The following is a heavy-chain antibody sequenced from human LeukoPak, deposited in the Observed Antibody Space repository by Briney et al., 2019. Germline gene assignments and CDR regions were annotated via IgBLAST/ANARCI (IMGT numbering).Heavy chain of an antibody. D-gene: IGHD1-26*01. J-gene: IGHJ4*02. CDR2: IFSGGSST. CDR3: ARDSGSYFVY. V-gene: IGHV3-74*01. Sequence: GGSLRLSCAASGFTFSSYWMHWVRQAPGKGLVWVSRIFSGGSSTSYADSVKGRFTISRDNAKNTLYLQMNSLGAEDTAVYYCARDSGSYFVYWGQGTLVTVSS. CDR1: GFTFSSYW.